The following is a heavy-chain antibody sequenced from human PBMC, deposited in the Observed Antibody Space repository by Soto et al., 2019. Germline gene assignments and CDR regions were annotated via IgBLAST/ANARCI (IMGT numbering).Heavy chain of an antibody. Sequence: EVRLVESGGGLVQPGGSLRLSCAASGFTFSDHYMTWVRQALGKGLEWVGRIKNKAKSYTTDYGASVKGRVTVSRDDSENSLFLQLNSLKTEDTAVYYCARGSEDNGNILDYWGQGTLVTVSS. CDR3: ARGSEDNGNILDY. V-gene: IGHV3-72*01. D-gene: IGHD3-10*01. J-gene: IGHJ4*02. CDR2: IKNKAKSYTT. CDR1: GFTFSDHY.